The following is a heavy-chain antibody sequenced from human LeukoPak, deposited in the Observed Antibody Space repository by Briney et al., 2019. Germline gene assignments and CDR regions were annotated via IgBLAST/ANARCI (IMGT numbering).Heavy chain of an antibody. CDR2: IDSSGTTI. D-gene: IGHD3-22*01. J-gene: IGHJ3*02. CDR1: GFTVSSNS. Sequence: GGSLRLSCAASGFTVSSNSMNWVRQAPGKGLEWVSYIDSSGTTIYYADSVKGRFTMSRDNAKNSLYLQMNSLRAEDTAVYFCAREFGGYGGDPFDIWGQGTMVTVSS. CDR3: AREFGGYGGDPFDI. V-gene: IGHV3-48*04.